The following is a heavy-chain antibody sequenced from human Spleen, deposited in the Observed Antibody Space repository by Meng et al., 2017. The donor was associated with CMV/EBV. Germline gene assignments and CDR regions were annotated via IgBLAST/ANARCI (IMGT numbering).Heavy chain of an antibody. CDR1: GFIFSIYG. J-gene: IGHJ6*02. V-gene: IGHV3-30*02. CDR2: IQSDGSKK. Sequence: GGSLRLSCAASGFIFSIYGMNWVRQAPGKGLEWVAFIQSDGSKKYFVDSVKGRFTISRDNSKNALYLQMNSLRPEDTAVYYCVRNLNYYYYAMDVWGQGTTVTVSS. D-gene: IGHD3-9*01. CDR3: VRNLNYYYYAMDV.